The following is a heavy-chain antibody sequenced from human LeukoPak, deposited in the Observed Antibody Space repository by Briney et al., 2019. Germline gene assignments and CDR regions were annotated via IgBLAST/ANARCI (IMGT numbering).Heavy chain of an antibody. D-gene: IGHD6-19*01. V-gene: IGHV3-64D*06. J-gene: IGHJ4*02. CDR1: GFSFSSYA. Sequence: PVGSLSLSCSASGFSFSSYAMHWVRQPPGKGLEYISLINNVGDRAYYADSVTGIFTISRDNPKTTLYLQMSRLRDEDTAVYYCVKDRSWGGSGWYFDYWGQGTLVTVSS. CDR2: INNVGDRA. CDR3: VKDRSWGGSGWYFDY.